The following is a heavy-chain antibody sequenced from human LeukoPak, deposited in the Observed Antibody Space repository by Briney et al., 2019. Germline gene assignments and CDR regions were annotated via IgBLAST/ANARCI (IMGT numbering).Heavy chain of an antibody. CDR1: GGTFSSYA. Sequence: SVKVSCKASGGTFSSYAISWLRQAPGQELEWMGGIIPIFGTANYAQKFQGRVTITADESTSTAYMELSSLRSEDTAVYYCAREEGAIVVVPAAPSWFDPWGQGTLVTVSS. J-gene: IGHJ5*02. CDR2: IIPIFGTA. V-gene: IGHV1-69*13. CDR3: AREEGAIVVVPAAPSWFDP. D-gene: IGHD2-2*01.